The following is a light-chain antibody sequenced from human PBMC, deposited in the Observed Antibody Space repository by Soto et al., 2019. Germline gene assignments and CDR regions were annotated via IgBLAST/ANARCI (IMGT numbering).Light chain of an antibody. CDR3: QSYNSSLSALV. CDR1: SSNIGAGYD. J-gene: IGLJ1*01. V-gene: IGLV1-40*01. Sequence: QSVLTQPPSVSGAPGQRVTISCTGSSSNIGAGYDVHWYQQLPGTAPKLLIYGNSNRPSGVPDRFSGSKSGTSASLAITGLQAEDEADYYGQSYNSSLSALVFGNGTKVTVL. CDR2: GNS.